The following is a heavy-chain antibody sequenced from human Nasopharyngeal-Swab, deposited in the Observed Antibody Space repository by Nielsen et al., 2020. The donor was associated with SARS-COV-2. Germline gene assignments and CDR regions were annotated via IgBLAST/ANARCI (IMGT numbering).Heavy chain of an antibody. CDR1: GFTFSSYA. CDR3: AKDSYPGWFDP. V-gene: IGHV3-23*01. CDR2: ISGSGGST. Sequence: GESLKISCAASGFTFSSYAMSWVRQAPGKGLEWVSAISGSGGSTYYADSVKGRFTISRDNSKNTLYLQMTSLRAEDTAVYYCAKDSYPGWFDPWGQGTLVTVSS. J-gene: IGHJ5*02.